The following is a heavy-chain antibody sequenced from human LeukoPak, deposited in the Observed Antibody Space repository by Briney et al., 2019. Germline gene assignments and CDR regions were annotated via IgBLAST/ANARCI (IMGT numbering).Heavy chain of an antibody. CDR3: AKASVYVYYGMDV. J-gene: IGHJ6*02. V-gene: IGHV3-30*18. CDR1: GFTFSNFG. Sequence: GGSLRLSCAASGFTFSNFGMHWVRQAPGQGLEWVAVISYDGSNKYYAGSVKGRFTISRDNSKNTLYSQMNSLRAEDTAVYYCAKASVYVYYGMDVWGQGTTVTVSS. CDR2: ISYDGSNK. D-gene: IGHD3-16*02.